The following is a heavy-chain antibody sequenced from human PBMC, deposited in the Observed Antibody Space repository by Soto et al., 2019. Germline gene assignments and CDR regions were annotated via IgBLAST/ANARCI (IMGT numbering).Heavy chain of an antibody. D-gene: IGHD6-6*01. CDR1: GYTFTSYD. CDR2: MNPNSGNT. V-gene: IGHV1-8*01. Sequence: ASVKVSCKASGYTFTSYDINWVRQATGQGLEWMGWMNPNSGNTGYAQKFQGRVTMTRNTSISTAYMELSSLRSEDTAVYYCARGPYRVYGRYSSSSARYDYWGQGTLVTVSS. CDR3: ARGPYRVYGRYSSSSARYDY. J-gene: IGHJ4*02.